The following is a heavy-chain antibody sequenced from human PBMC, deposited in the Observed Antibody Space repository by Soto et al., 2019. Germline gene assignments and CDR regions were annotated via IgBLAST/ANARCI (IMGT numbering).Heavy chain of an antibody. CDR1: GFTFSNHA. CDR2: ISGSGGTT. J-gene: IGHJ4*02. CDR3: VKDERVTTYLVDFDY. V-gene: IGHV3-23*01. Sequence: GGSLRLSCEASGFTFSNHAMNWVRQTPGKGLEWVSAISGSGGTTYYSDSVKGRFTISRDNSKNTLYLQMNSLRAEDTAVYYCVKDERVTTYLVDFDYWGQGTLVTVSS. D-gene: IGHD4-17*01.